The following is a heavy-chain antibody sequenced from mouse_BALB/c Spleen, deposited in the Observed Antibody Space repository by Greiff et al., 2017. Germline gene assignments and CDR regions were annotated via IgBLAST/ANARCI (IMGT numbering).Heavy chain of an antibody. CDR1: GFTFSSFG. J-gene: IGHJ3*01. V-gene: IGHV5-17*02. Sequence: EVMLVESGGGLVQPGGSRKLSCAASGFTFSSFGMHWVRQAPEKGLEWVAYISSGSSTIYYADTVKGRFTISRDNPKNTLFLQMTSLRSEDTAMYYCARDGNYYWGQGTLVTVSA. D-gene: IGHD2-1*01. CDR2: ISSGSSTI. CDR3: ARDGNYY.